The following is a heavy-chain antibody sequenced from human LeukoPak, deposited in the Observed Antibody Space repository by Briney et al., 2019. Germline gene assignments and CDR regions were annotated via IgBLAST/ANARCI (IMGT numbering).Heavy chain of an antibody. J-gene: IGHJ4*02. CDR1: GFTFSSYA. Sequence: GGPLRLSCAASGFTFSSYAMSWVRQAPGKGLEWVSAISGSGGSTYYADSVKGRFTISRDNSKNTLYLQMNSLRAEDTAVYYCAKDGEMGLRYFDWSYTDYFDYWGQGTLVTVSS. CDR2: ISGSGGST. D-gene: IGHD3-9*01. V-gene: IGHV3-23*01. CDR3: AKDGEMGLRYFDWSYTDYFDY.